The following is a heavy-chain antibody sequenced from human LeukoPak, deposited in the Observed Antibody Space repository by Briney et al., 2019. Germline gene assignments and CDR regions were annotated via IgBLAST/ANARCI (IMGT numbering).Heavy chain of an antibody. CDR3: ARDFRRSSSWPFDY. V-gene: IGHV3-74*01. J-gene: IGHJ4*02. Sequence: GGSLRLSCAASGFTFSNYWMHWVRQAPGKGLVWVSRINSDGSATTYADSVKGRFTISRDNAKNTLYLQMNSLRVEDTAVYYCARDFRRSSSWPFDYWGQGTLVTVSS. CDR1: GFTFSNYW. D-gene: IGHD6-13*01. CDR2: INSDGSAT.